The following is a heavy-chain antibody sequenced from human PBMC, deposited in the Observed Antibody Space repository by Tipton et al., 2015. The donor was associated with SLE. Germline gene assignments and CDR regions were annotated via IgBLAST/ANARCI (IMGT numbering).Heavy chain of an antibody. D-gene: IGHD1-26*01. V-gene: IGHV4-39*07. CDR1: GGSISSSSYY. Sequence: TLSLTCTVSGGSISSSSYYWGWIRQPSGKGLELIGSIYYSGSTYYNPSLKSRVTVSVDTSKNQFSLKLSSVTAADTAVYYCAGMSYPREGYFDYWGQGTLVTVSS. CDR2: IYYSGST. CDR3: AGMSYPREGYFDY. J-gene: IGHJ4*02.